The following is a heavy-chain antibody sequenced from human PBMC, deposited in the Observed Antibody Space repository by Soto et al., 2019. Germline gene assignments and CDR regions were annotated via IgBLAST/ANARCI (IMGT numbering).Heavy chain of an antibody. J-gene: IGHJ4*02. CDR2: IYHSGST. CDR3: ASLSYYYDSSGSPFDY. D-gene: IGHD3-22*01. CDR1: GYSISSGYY. V-gene: IGHV4-38-2*01. Sequence: PSETLSLTCAVPGYSISSGYYWGWIRQPPGKGLEWIGSIYHSGSTYYNPSLKSRVTISVDTSKNQFSLKLSSVTAADTAVYYCASLSYYYDSSGSPFDYWGQGTLVTVSS.